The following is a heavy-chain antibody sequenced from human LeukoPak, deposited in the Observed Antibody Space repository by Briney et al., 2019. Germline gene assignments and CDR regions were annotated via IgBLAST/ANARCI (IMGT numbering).Heavy chain of an antibody. Sequence: SETLSLTCTVSGGSISSYYWSWIRQPAGKGLEWIGRTYTSGSINYNPSLKSRVTMSVDTSKNQFSLKLSSVTAADTAVYYCARVHSDYGSGSYYFDYWGQGTLVTVSS. D-gene: IGHD3-10*01. J-gene: IGHJ4*02. CDR3: ARVHSDYGSGSYYFDY. V-gene: IGHV4-4*07. CDR2: TYTSGSI. CDR1: GGSISSYY.